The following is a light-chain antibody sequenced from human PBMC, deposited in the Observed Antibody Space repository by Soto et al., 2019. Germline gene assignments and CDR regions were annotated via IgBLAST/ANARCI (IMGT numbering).Light chain of an antibody. CDR2: GAS. J-gene: IGKJ5*01. CDR3: QHYNNWPL. Sequence: EIVLTQSPGTLSLSPGERATLSCRASQSVSSSYLAWYQQKPGQAPRLLIYGASTRATGIPARFSGSGSGTEFTLTISSLQSEDFAVYYCQHYNNWPLFGQGTRLEIK. V-gene: IGKV3-15*01. CDR1: QSVSSSY.